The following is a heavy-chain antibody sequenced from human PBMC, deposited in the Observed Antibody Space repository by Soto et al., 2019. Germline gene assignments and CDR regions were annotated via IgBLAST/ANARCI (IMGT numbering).Heavy chain of an antibody. CDR3: ATAYVYDFENSNYYRDAFDI. V-gene: IGHV5-51*01. Sequence: PGESLNIFCKASGYSFSFYWIGWVRQMPGKGLEWMAIMYPDDSDIRYSPSFEAHVTISADKSTSTAFLQWSSLKASDTAMYYCATAYVYDFENSNYYRDAFDIWGQGTLVT. CDR2: MYPDDSDI. CDR1: GYSFSFYW. D-gene: IGHD3-22*01. J-gene: IGHJ3*02.